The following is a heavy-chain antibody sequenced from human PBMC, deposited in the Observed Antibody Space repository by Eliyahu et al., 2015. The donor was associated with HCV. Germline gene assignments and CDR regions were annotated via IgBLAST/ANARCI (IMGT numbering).Heavy chain of an antibody. D-gene: IGHD3-10*01. CDR1: GFTYTSYG. Sequence: QVQLVESGGDVVQPGASLRLSCIGSGFTYTSYGMHWVRQAPGKGLEWVAGIWYDGSGQYYGDSVKGRFIISRDNSKNTVFLLMNSLRAEDTALYYCARESYYDASGIDYWGQGIQVTVSS. CDR2: IWYDGSGQ. J-gene: IGHJ4*02. CDR3: ARESYYDASGIDY. V-gene: IGHV3-33*08.